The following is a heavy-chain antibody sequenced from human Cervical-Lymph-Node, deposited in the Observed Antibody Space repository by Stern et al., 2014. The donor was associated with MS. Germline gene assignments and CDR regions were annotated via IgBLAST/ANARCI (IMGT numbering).Heavy chain of an antibody. J-gene: IGHJ6*02. CDR1: GDPFISYA. V-gene: IGHV1-69*01. Sequence: VHLVESGAEVKKPGSSVKVSCKASGDPFISYAISWVRQVPGQGLEWMGGIIAIFGTTNYAQKFQGRVTITADESTSTAYMELSSLRSEDTAVYYCAKVTSYYYYYGMDVWGQGTTVTVSS. CDR2: IIAIFGTT. CDR3: AKVTSYYYYYGMDV.